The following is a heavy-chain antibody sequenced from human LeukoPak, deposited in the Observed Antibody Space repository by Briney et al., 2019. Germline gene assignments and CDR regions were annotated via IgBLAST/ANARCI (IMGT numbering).Heavy chain of an antibody. CDR2: ISYDGSNK. CDR1: GFTFSSYA. D-gene: IGHD2-15*01. V-gene: IGHV3-30*04. J-gene: IGHJ4*02. Sequence: AGGSLRLSCAASGFTFSSYAMHWVRQAPGKGLEWVAVISYDGSNKYYADSVKGRFTISRDNSKNTLYLQMNSLRSEDTAVYYCARDGGYCSGGSCYHQLWGQGTLVTVSS. CDR3: ARDGGYCSGGSCYHQL.